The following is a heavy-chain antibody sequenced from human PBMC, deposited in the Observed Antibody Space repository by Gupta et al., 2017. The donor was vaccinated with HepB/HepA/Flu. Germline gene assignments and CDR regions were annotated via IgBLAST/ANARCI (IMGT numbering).Heavy chain of an antibody. CDR3: ARYSTVTACDAFDI. Sequence: EVQLVESGGGLVQPGVSLRLSCAASGFTVSSNYMSQVRQAPGKGLVWVSVIYSGGRIYYADAVKGRFTISRDIAKNTLYRQMTSMRDEDTAVYCCARYSTVTACDAFDIWGQGTMVTVSS. CDR1: GFTVSSNY. CDR2: IYSGGRI. V-gene: IGHV3-66*01. D-gene: IGHD4-17*01. J-gene: IGHJ3*02.